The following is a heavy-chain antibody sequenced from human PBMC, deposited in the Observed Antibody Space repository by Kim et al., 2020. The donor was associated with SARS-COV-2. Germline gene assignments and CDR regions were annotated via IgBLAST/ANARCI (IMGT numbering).Heavy chain of an antibody. J-gene: IGHJ3*02. V-gene: IGHV1-3*01. D-gene: IGHD6-19*01. Sequence: QKFQGRVTITRDTSASTAYMELSSLRSEDTAVYYCATQPIAVADFDAFDIWGQGTMVTVSS. CDR3: ATQPIAVADFDAFDI.